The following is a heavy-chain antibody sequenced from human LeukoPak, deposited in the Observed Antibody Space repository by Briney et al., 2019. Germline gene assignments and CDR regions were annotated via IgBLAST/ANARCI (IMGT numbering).Heavy chain of an antibody. V-gene: IGHV3-30*19. CDR2: ISYDGSNK. CDR1: GFTFSSYG. D-gene: IGHD6-13*01. J-gene: IGHJ4*02. Sequence: PGGSLRLSCAASGFTFSSYGMHWVRQAPGKGLEWVAVISYDGSNKYYADSVKGRFTISRDNSKNTLYLQVNSLRAEDTAVYYCAREIAAAVWGQGTLVTVSS. CDR3: AREIAAAV.